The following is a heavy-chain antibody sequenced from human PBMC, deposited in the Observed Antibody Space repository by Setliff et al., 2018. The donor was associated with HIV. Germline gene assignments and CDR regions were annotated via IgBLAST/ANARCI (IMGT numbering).Heavy chain of an antibody. CDR3: ERGGQSSGYAIEY. Sequence: SETLSLTCSVSGGSISSGNYYWDWTRQPAGKGLEWIGHIYTDGTIKYNPSLKSRLTISLDTSKNQFSLKLNSVTAADTAVYYCERGGQSSGYAIEYWGQGTLVTVSS. D-gene: IGHD5-12*01. J-gene: IGHJ4*02. CDR2: IYTDGTI. V-gene: IGHV4-61*09. CDR1: GGSISSGNYY.